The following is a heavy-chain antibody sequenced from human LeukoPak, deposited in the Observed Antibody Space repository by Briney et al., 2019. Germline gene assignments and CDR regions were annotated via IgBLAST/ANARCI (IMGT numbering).Heavy chain of an antibody. Sequence: PSETLSLTCTVSGYSISSGYYWGWIRQPPGKGLEWIGSIYHSGSTYYNPSLKSRVTISVDTSKNQFSLKLSSVTAADTAVYYCARASSGYYYRDALDIWGQGTMVTVSS. CDR1: GYSISSGYY. J-gene: IGHJ3*02. V-gene: IGHV4-38-2*02. D-gene: IGHD3-22*01. CDR2: IYHSGST. CDR3: ARASSGYYYRDALDI.